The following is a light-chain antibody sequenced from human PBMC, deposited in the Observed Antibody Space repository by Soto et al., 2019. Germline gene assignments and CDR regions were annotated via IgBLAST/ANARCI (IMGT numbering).Light chain of an antibody. V-gene: IGKV3-20*01. CDR1: QTVSISF. CDR3: HQYGYLGT. J-gene: IGKJ1*01. CDR2: DAS. Sequence: ESGCAHSPCTPSFSPRGRATLSSSTSQTVSISFLAWYQQTPCQAPRLLIYDASIRATDIPDRFTGSVSGTDFTLTISRLEPEDFAVYYCHQYGYLGTFGQGTKVDI.